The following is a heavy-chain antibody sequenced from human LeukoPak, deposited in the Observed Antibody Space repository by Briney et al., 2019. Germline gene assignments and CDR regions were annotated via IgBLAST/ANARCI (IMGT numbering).Heavy chain of an antibody. J-gene: IGHJ4*02. CDR2: IYYSGST. CDR1: GGYVSSGSYY. Sequence: SETLSLTCTVSGGYVSSGSYYWSWIRQPPGKGLEWIGYIYYSGSTNYNPSLKSRVTISVDTSKSQFSLKLSSVTAADTAVYYCARGGGYSSSWYTLDYWGQGTLVTVSS. D-gene: IGHD6-13*01. V-gene: IGHV4-61*01. CDR3: ARGGGYSSSWYTLDY.